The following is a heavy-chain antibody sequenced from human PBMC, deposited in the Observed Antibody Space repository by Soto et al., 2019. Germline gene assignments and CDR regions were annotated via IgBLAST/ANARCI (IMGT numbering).Heavy chain of an antibody. D-gene: IGHD6-19*01. CDR3: ARHTGYSSGWVSYYYYYGMDV. Sequence: SETLSLTCTDSGGSISSSSYYWGWIRQPPGKGLEWIGSIYYSGSTYYNPSLKSRVTISVDTSKNQFSLKLSSVTAADTAVYYCARHTGYSSGWVSYYYYYGMDVWGQGTTVTVS. J-gene: IGHJ6*02. CDR2: IYYSGST. CDR1: GGSISSSSYY. V-gene: IGHV4-39*01.